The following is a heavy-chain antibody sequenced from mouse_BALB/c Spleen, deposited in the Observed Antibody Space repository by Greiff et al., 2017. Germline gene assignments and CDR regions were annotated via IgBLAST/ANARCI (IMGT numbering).Heavy chain of an antibody. CDR1: GFTFSSYA. Sequence: EVHLVESGGGLVKPGGSLKLSCAASGFTFSSYAMSWVRQTPEKRLEWVASISSGGSTYYPDSVKGRFTISRDNARNILYLQMSSLRSEDTAMYYCAKPLYGSSYYAMDYWGQGTSVTVSS. CDR2: ISSGGST. J-gene: IGHJ4*01. CDR3: AKPLYGSSYYAMDY. V-gene: IGHV5-6-5*01. D-gene: IGHD1-1*01.